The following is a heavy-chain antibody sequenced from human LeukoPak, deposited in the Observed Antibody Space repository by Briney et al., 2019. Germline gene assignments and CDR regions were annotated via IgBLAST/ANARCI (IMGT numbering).Heavy chain of an antibody. D-gene: IGHD6-25*01. V-gene: IGHV3-23*01. CDR1: GFTFSYYA. J-gene: IGHJ4*02. CDR3: AKNSGYSWQYFFDF. Sequence: PGGSLRLSCAASGFTFSYYAMTWVRQAPGKGLEWVSTISSGGGGPTYYADSVKGRFTISRYNSKNTLYLQMNSLRAEDAAVYFCAKNSGYSWQYFFDFWGQGTLVTVSS. CDR2: ISSGGGGPT.